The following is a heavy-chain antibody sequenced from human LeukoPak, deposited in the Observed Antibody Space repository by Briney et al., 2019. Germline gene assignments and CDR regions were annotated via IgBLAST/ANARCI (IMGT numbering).Heavy chain of an antibody. Sequence: TGGSLRLSCAASGFTFTSYSMNWVRQAPGKGLEWVAVISYDGSNKYYADSVKGRFTISRDNSKNTLYLQMNSLRAEDTAVYYCARGGDYDSSGYWATFDYWGQGTLVTVSS. CDR1: GFTFTSYS. J-gene: IGHJ4*02. CDR2: ISYDGSNK. D-gene: IGHD3-22*01. CDR3: ARGGDYDSSGYWATFDY. V-gene: IGHV3-30-3*01.